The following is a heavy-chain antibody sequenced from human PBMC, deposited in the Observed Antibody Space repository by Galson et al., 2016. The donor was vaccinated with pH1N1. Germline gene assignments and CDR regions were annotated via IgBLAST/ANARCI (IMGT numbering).Heavy chain of an antibody. J-gene: IGHJ5*02. CDR2: INPENGDT. CDR1: GYTFTGHY. D-gene: IGHD2-21*01. V-gene: IGHV1-2*02. Sequence: SVKVSCKASGYTFTGHYMHWVRQAPGHGLEWMGWINPENGDTKYAQKFQDRVTMTRDTSNSTAYMEVNRLTSDDTAVYYCARIIRYSSGLGPWGQGTLVTVPS. CDR3: ARIIRYSSGLGP.